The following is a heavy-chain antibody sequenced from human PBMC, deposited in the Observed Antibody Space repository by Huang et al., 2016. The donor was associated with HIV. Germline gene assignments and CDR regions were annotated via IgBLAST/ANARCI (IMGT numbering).Heavy chain of an antibody. D-gene: IGHD6-13*01. CDR3: ARASWYGPRSWYFGL. Sequence: QVQLQQWGAGLLKPSETLSLTCAVYGGSVSGHYWSWICQPPGKGLEWSAEINDNGYTNYNPSLKSRVTISVHTARNQFSLKLNSVTAADAAVYYCARASWYGPRSWYFGLWGRGTLVTVSS. CDR2: INDNGYT. V-gene: IGHV4-34*01. J-gene: IGHJ2*01. CDR1: GGSVSGHY.